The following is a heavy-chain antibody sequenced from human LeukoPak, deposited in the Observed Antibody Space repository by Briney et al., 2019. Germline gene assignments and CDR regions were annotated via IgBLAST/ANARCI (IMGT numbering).Heavy chain of an antibody. D-gene: IGHD2-2*01. V-gene: IGHV3-30*04. CDR2: ISYDGTNK. CDR1: GFTFSDYA. CDR3: ARVRAHIVVVPAALDY. J-gene: IGHJ4*02. Sequence: GGSLRLSCAVSGFTFSDYALHWVRQAPGKGLEWVAIISYDGTNKDYADSVKGRFTISRDNSKNTLCLQMNSLRPEDTAVYYCARVRAHIVVVPAALDYWGQGTLVTVSS.